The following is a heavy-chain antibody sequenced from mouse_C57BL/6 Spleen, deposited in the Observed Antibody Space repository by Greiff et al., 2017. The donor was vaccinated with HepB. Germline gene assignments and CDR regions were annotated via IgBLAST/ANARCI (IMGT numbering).Heavy chain of an antibody. V-gene: IGHV3-6*01. J-gene: IGHJ4*01. CDR1: GYSITSGYY. D-gene: IGHD1-1*01. CDR3: ARIYYGSSYVLYAMDY. CDR2: ISYDGSN. Sequence: DVKLQESGPGLVKPSQSLSLTCSVTGYSITSGYYWNWIRQFPGNKLEWMGYISYDGSNNYNPSLKNRISITRDTSKNQFFLKLNSVTTEDTATYYCARIYYGSSYVLYAMDYWGQGTSVTVSS.